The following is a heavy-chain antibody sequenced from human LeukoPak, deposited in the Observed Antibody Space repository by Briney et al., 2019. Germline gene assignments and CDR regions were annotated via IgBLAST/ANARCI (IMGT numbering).Heavy chain of an antibody. J-gene: IGHJ6*02. Sequence: KPGGSLRLSCAASGFTFSSYSMNWVRQAPGKGLEWVSSISSSSSYIYYADSVKGRFTISRDNAKNSLYLQMNSLRAEDTAVYYCARDRDDFWNGYYYYGMDVWGQGTTVTVSS. V-gene: IGHV3-21*01. CDR3: ARDRDDFWNGYYYYGMDV. D-gene: IGHD3-3*01. CDR1: GFTFSSYS. CDR2: ISSSSSYI.